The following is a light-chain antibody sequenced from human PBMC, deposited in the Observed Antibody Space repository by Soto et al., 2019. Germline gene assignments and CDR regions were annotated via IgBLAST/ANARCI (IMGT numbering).Light chain of an antibody. CDR2: DAS. Sequence: EIVLTQSPATLSLSPGERATLSCRASRSVISYLAWYQQKPGQAPRLLIYDASNRAAGIPARFSGSGSETDFTLTISNLEPEDFAVYYCQQRYAWPPITFGQGTRLEIK. CDR3: QQRYAWPPIT. J-gene: IGKJ5*01. V-gene: IGKV3-11*01. CDR1: RSVISY.